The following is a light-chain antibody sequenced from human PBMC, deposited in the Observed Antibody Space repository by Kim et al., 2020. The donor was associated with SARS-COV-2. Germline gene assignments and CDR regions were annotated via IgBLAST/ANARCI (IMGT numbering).Light chain of an antibody. CDR1: QGVGNN. CDR3: QQYNRWPPYI. CDR2: GTS. J-gene: IGKJ2*01. V-gene: IGKV3-15*01. Sequence: VSPREGAATSCRTSQGVGNNFAWYQQKPGRAPRLLIYGTSTRATGIPARFSGSGSGTEFTLIISSRQSEDFAVYYCQQYNRWPPYIFGQGTKLEI.